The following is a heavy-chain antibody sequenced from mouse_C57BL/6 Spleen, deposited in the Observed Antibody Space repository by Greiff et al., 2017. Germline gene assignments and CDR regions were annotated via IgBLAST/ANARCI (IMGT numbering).Heavy chain of an antibody. CDR2: IDPSDSYT. CDR1: GYTFTSYW. D-gene: IGHD1-1*01. CDR3: ERYLLREDFDY. J-gene: IGHJ2*01. V-gene: IGHV1-69*01. Sequence: VQLQQPGAELVMPGASVKLSCKASGYTFTSYWMHWVKQRPGQGLEWIGEIDPSDSYTNYNQKFKGKSTLTVDKSSSTAYMQLSSLTSEDSAVYYCERYLLREDFDYWGQGTTLTVSS.